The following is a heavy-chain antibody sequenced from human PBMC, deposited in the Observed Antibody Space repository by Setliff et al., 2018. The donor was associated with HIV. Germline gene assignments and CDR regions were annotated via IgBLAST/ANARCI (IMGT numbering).Heavy chain of an antibody. CDR2: INPNSGDT. J-gene: IGHJ4*02. CDR3: ARAQAATPSYYFDRSGYYPYYSDY. V-gene: IGHV1-2*02. D-gene: IGHD3-22*01. Sequence: ASVKVSCKASGYTFTGYYMHWVRQAPGQGLEWMGWINPNSGDTNYAQKFQDKVTTTRDTSISTAYMELSRLRSDDTAVYYFARAQAATPSYYFDRSGYYPYYSDYWGQGTLVTVSS. CDR1: GYTFTGYY.